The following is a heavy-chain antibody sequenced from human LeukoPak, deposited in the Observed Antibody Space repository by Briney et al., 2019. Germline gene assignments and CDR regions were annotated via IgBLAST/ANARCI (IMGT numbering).Heavy chain of an antibody. J-gene: IGHJ4*02. CDR2: INHSGST. CDR3: ARFIQAPDILTGYPDY. V-gene: IGHV4-34*01. D-gene: IGHD3-9*01. CDR1: GGSFSGYY. Sequence: SETLSLTCAVYGGSFSGYYWSWIRQLPGKGLEWIGEINHSGSTNYNPSLKSRVTISVDTSKNQFSLKLTSVTAADTAVYYCARFIQAPDILTGYPDYWGQGTLVTVSS.